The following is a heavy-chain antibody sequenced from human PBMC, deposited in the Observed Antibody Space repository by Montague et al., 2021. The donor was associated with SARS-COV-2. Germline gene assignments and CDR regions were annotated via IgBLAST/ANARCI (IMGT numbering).Heavy chain of an antibody. Sequence: SLRLSCAASGFTFDDYAMHWVRQAPGKGLEWVSGISWNSGSIGYSYSXKDRFTISRDNAKNSLYLQMNSLRAEDTALYYCAKDVEIGTYYYYGMDVWGQGTTVTVSS. CDR3: AKDVEIGTYYYYGMDV. V-gene: IGHV3-9*01. J-gene: IGHJ6*02. CDR1: GFTFDDYA. CDR2: ISWNSGSI. D-gene: IGHD5-24*01.